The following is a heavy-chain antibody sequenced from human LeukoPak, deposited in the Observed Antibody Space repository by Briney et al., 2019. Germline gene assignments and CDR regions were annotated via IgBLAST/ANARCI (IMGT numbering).Heavy chain of an antibody. J-gene: IGHJ4*02. D-gene: IGHD3-22*01. Sequence: GGSLRLSCATSGFTYSSCVMAWVRQAPGKGLEWVSSISGSGGSTYYADSVKGRFTISRDNSMNTLYLQMNSLTAEDTAVYYCAKDGLYYDGSAHVYYFDYWGQGTLVAVSS. V-gene: IGHV3-23*01. CDR2: ISGSGGST. CDR3: AKDGLYYDGSAHVYYFDY. CDR1: GFTYSSCV.